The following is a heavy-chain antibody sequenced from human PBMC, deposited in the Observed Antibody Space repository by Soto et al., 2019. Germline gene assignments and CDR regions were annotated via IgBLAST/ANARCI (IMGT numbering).Heavy chain of an antibody. V-gene: IGHV1-2*04. Sequence: ASVKVSCKASGYTFTGYYMHWVRQAPGQGLEWMGWINPNSGGTNYAQKFQGWVTVTRDTSISTAYMELSRLRSDDTAVYYCAVAARREVNYYYYGMDVWGQGTTVTVSS. J-gene: IGHJ6*02. CDR2: INPNSGGT. D-gene: IGHD6-6*01. CDR3: AVAARREVNYYYYGMDV. CDR1: GYTFTGYY.